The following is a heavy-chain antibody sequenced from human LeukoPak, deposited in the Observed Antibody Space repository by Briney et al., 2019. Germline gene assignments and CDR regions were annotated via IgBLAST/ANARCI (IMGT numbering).Heavy chain of an antibody. Sequence: GASVKVSCKASGGTFSNDAISWVRQAPGQGLEWMGRIIPNLGMALYAQKFKGRVTITADESTSTAYMELSSLRSEDTAVYYCARSEEMATPGGYWGQGTLVTVSS. J-gene: IGHJ4*02. V-gene: IGHV1-69*04. CDR1: GGTFSNDA. D-gene: IGHD5-24*01. CDR2: IIPNLGMA. CDR3: ARSEEMATPGGY.